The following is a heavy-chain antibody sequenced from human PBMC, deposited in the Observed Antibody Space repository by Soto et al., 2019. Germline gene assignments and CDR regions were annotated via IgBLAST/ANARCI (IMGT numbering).Heavy chain of an antibody. J-gene: IGHJ4*02. V-gene: IGHV1-3*01. Sequence: ASVKVSCKASGYTFTSYAMHWVRQAPGQRLEWMGWINAGNGNTKYSQKFQGRVTITRDTSASTAYMELSSLRSEDTAVYYCARGYDPRLHRSAYFDYWGQGTLVTVSS. D-gene: IGHD4-4*01. CDR1: GYTFTSYA. CDR3: ARGYDPRLHRSAYFDY. CDR2: INAGNGNT.